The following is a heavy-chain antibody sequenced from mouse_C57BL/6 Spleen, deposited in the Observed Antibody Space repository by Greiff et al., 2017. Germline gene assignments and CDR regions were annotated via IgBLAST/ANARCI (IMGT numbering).Heavy chain of an antibody. Sequence: VQLQQPGTELVKPGASVKLYCKASGYTFTSYWMHWVKQRTGQGLEWIGNINPSNGGTNNNEKFKSKATLTVDKSTSTAYMQRSSLTSEDAAVYYCARSGYYGSVYYWGQGTTLTVSS. J-gene: IGHJ2*01. CDR3: ARSGYYGSVYY. CDR2: INPSNGGT. V-gene: IGHV1-53*01. D-gene: IGHD1-1*01. CDR1: GYTFTSYW.